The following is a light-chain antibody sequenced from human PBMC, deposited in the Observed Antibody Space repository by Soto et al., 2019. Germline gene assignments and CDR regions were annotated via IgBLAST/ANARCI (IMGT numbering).Light chain of an antibody. CDR2: AAS. V-gene: IGKV1-9*01. J-gene: IGKJ4*01. Sequence: DIQLTQSPSFLSASVGYRITITCRASQGSNSYLAWYQQRPGKAPKLLISAASTLQSGVPSRFSGSGSGTEFTLTISSLQPEDFATYYCQQVDSFPVTFGGGTRVEIK. CDR3: QQVDSFPVT. CDR1: QGSNSY.